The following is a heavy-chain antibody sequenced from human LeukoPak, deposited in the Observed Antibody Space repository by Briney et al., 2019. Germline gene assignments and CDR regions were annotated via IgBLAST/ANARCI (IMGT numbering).Heavy chain of an antibody. Sequence: SETLSLTCAVSGYSISSGYYWGWIRQPPGKGLEWIGSAYHSGSTYYNPSLKSRVTISVDTSTNQFSLKLTSVTAADTAVYNCARTTVCSSAGCSRFEPWGQGTLVTVSS. CDR3: ARTTVCSSAGCSRFEP. D-gene: IGHD2-2*01. CDR1: GYSISSGYY. J-gene: IGHJ5*02. CDR2: AYHSGST. V-gene: IGHV4-38-2*01.